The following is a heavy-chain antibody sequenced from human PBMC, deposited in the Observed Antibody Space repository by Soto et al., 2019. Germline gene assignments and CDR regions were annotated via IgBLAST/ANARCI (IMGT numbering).Heavy chain of an antibody. V-gene: IGHV1-18*01. Sequence: QVQLVQSGGEVKKPGASVKVSCKASGYTFTIYGINWVRQAPGQGLEWMGWISPDNGNTNYAQKLQGRVTMTTDTSTSTAYMELTSLRSDDTAVYYCARALGYSGYAGMDVWGQETTATVSS. CDR2: ISPDNGNT. CDR1: GYTFTIYG. J-gene: IGHJ6*02. D-gene: IGHD5-12*01. CDR3: ARALGYSGYAGMDV.